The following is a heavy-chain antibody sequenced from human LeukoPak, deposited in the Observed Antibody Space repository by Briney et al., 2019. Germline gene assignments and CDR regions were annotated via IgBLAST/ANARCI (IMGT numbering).Heavy chain of an antibody. J-gene: IGHJ2*01. CDR2: INWNGGST. CDR3: AKAAAGYWYFDL. CDR1: GFTFSSYA. V-gene: IGHV3-20*04. D-gene: IGHD6-13*01. Sequence: GGSLRLSCAASGFTFSSYAMSWVRQAPGKGLEWVSGINWNGGSTGYADSVKGRFTISRDNAKNSLYLQMNSLRAEDTALYYCAKAAAGYWYFDLWGRGTLVTVSS.